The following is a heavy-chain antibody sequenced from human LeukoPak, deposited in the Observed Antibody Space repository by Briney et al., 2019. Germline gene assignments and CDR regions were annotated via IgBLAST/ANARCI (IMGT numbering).Heavy chain of an antibody. Sequence: GRSLRLSCAASGFTFDVFALFWVRQAPGKGLEYVSGINRNSGSVDYADSVKGRFTTSRDNAKNSLYLLMNSLRVEDTALYYCAKGTGGYYGPFDSWGQGTLVTVSS. V-gene: IGHV3-9*01. J-gene: IGHJ4*02. CDR3: AKGTGGYYGPFDS. CDR2: INRNSGSV. D-gene: IGHD3-22*01. CDR1: GFTFDVFA.